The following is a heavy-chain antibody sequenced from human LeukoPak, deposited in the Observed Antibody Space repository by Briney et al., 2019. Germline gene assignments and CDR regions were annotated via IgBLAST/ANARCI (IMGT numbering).Heavy chain of an antibody. CDR3: ASTVAGELFAFDI. CDR2: IIPIFGTA. D-gene: IGHD6-19*01. Sequence: SVKVSCKASGGTFSSYAISWVRQAPGQGLEWMGGIIPIFGTANYAQKFQGRVTITADESTSTAYMELSSLRSEDTAVYYCASTVAGELFAFDIWGQGTMVTVSS. V-gene: IGHV1-69*01. CDR1: GGTFSSYA. J-gene: IGHJ3*02.